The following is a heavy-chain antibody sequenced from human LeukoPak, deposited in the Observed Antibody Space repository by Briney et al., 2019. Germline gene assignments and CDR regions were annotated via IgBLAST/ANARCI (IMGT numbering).Heavy chain of an antibody. CDR2: LSGGGDSR. Sequence: GGSLRLSCAASGFAFSNYAMSWVRQAPGKGLEWVSSLSGGGDSRYYADSVMGRFTISRDNSKNTLYLQMNSLRVEDTAVYYCAKAHYHFWRGQGSTYFDYWGQGTLVTVSS. CDR3: AKAHYHFWRGQGSTYFDY. V-gene: IGHV3-23*01. D-gene: IGHD3-3*01. CDR1: GFAFSNYA. J-gene: IGHJ4*02.